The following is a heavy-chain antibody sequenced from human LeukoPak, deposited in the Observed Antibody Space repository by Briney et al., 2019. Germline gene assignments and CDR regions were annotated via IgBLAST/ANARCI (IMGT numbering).Heavy chain of an antibody. CDR3: TKATTVTNYYYYGMDV. CDR1: GFTFSNAW. V-gene: IGHV3-15*01. Sequence: GGSLRLSCAASGFTFSNAWMSWVRQAPGKGLEWVGRIKSKTDGGTTDYAAPGNGRFTISRDDSKNTLYLQMNSLKTEDTAVYYCTKATTVTNYYYYGMDVWGQGTTVTVSS. CDR2: IKSKTDGGTT. J-gene: IGHJ6*02. D-gene: IGHD4-17*01.